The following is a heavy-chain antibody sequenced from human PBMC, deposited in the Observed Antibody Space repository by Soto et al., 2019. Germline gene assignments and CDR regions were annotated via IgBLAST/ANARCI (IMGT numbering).Heavy chain of an antibody. Sequence: SGPTLVNPTETLTLTCSVSGFSLTDTRMGVSWIRQAPGKALEWLAHIISNDDKSYSTSLKSRLTISKDTSKSQVVLRMTNMDPVDTGRYYCARAPFYSDSDGYYFEFDYWGPGTLVTV. CDR2: IISNDDK. D-gene: IGHD3-22*01. CDR3: ARAPFYSDSDGYYFEFDY. V-gene: IGHV2-26*01. J-gene: IGHJ4*02. CDR1: GFSLTDTRMG.